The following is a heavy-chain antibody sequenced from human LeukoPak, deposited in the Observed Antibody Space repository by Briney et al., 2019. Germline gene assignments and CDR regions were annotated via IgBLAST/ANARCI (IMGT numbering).Heavy chain of an antibody. J-gene: IGHJ6*03. CDR1: GGSFSGYY. Sequence: SETLSLTCAVYGGSFSGYYWSWIRQPPGKGLEWIGYIYYSGSTNYNPSLKSRVTISVDTSKNQFSLKLSSVTAADTAVYYCARGGYSYGYSPYYYYYYMDVWAKGPRSPSP. V-gene: IGHV4-59*01. CDR2: IYYSGST. CDR3: ARGGYSYGYSPYYYYYYMDV. D-gene: IGHD5-18*01.